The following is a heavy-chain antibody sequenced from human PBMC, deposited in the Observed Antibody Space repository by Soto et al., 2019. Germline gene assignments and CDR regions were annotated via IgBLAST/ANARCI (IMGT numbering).Heavy chain of an antibody. CDR1: GGSISSGDYY. J-gene: IGHJ6*02. CDR2: IYYSGST. Sequence: SETLSLTCTVSGGSISSGDYYWSWIRQPPGKGLEWIGYIYYSGSTYYNPSLKSRVTISVDTSKNQFSLKLSSVTAADTAVYYCARIDLHYYYYGMDVWGQGTTVTVSS. V-gene: IGHV4-30-4*01. CDR3: ARIDLHYYYYGMDV.